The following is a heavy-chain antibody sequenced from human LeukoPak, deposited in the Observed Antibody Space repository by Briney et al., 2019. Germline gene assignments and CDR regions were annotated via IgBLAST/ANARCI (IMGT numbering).Heavy chain of an antibody. J-gene: IGHJ1*01. Sequence: GGSLRLSCEASGFTFSSYSMNWVRQAPGKGLEWVSIIFSDSTTYYSDSGTGRFTLSRDNSMNTLYLQMNSLRAEDTAVYYCARGSLEQWGQGTLVTVSS. D-gene: IGHD3-16*01. V-gene: IGHV3-53*01. CDR3: ARGSLEQ. CDR2: IFSDSTT. CDR1: GFTFSSYS.